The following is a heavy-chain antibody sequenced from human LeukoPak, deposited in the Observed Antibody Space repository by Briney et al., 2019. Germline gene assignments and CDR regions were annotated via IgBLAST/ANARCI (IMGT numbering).Heavy chain of an antibody. CDR3: TRLPPEVSSGWQNWFDP. V-gene: IGHV4-34*01. CDR2: INHSGST. Sequence: SETLSLTCAVYGGSFSNSYWSRIRQPPGKGLEWIGEINHSGSTNYNPSLKSRVTISVDTSKNQFSLKLSSVTAADTAMYYCTRLPPEVSSGWQNWFDPWGQGNLVTASS. D-gene: IGHD6-19*01. J-gene: IGHJ5*02. CDR1: GGSFSNSY.